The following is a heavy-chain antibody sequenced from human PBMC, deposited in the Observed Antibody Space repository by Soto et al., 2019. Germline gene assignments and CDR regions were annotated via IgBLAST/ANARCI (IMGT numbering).Heavy chain of an antibody. D-gene: IGHD1-7*01. J-gene: IGHJ3*02. V-gene: IGHV3-48*02. CDR3: ARDRGVTGTTWPDAFDI. Sequence: GGSLRLSCAASGFTFSSYSMNWVRQAPGKGLEWVSYISSSSSTIYYAVSVKGRFTISRDNARNSLYLQMNSLRDEDTAVYYCARDRGVTGTTWPDAFDIWGQGTMVTVSS. CDR2: ISSSSSTI. CDR1: GFTFSSYS.